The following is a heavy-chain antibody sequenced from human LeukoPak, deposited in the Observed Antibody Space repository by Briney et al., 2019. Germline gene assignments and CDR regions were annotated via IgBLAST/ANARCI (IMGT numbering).Heavy chain of an antibody. J-gene: IGHJ6*03. CDR2: IYYSGST. V-gene: IGHV4-38-2*02. CDR1: GYSISSGYY. Sequence: PSETLSLTCTVSGYSISSGYYWGWIRQPPGKGLEWIGSIYYSGSTYYNPSLKSRVTISVDTSKNQFSLKLSSVTAADTAVYYCARRTTVTTMYYYYYYYMDVWGKGTTVTISS. CDR3: ARRTTVTTMYYYYYYYMDV. D-gene: IGHD4-17*01.